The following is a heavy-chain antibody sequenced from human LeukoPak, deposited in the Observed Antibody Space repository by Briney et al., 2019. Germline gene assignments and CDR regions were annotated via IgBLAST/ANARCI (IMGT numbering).Heavy chain of an antibody. D-gene: IGHD4-17*01. V-gene: IGHV5-51*01. J-gene: IGHJ4*02. CDR3: ARPLGGHYGDYYFDY. Sequence: GESLKISCKGSGYSFTSYWIGWVRQMPGKGLEWMGIIYPGGSDTRYSPSFQGQVTISADKSISTAYLQWSSLKASDTAMYYCARPLGGHYGDYYFDYWGQGTLVTVSS. CDR1: GYSFTSYW. CDR2: IYPGGSDT.